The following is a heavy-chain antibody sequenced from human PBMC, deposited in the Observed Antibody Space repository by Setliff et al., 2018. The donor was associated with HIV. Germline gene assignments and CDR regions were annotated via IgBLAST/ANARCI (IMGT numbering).Heavy chain of an antibody. CDR2: MNPNSGNT. CDR1: GYTFTSYD. V-gene: IGHV1-8*02. J-gene: IGHJ6*03. CDR3: ARGGAAVHYYYMDV. D-gene: IGHD6-25*01. Sequence: ASVKVSCKASGYTFTSYDITWVRQATGQGLEWMAWMNPNSGNTGYAQKFQGRVTMTRDTSISTAYLELSGLRSEDTAVYFRARGGAAVHYYYMDVWGKGTTVTVS.